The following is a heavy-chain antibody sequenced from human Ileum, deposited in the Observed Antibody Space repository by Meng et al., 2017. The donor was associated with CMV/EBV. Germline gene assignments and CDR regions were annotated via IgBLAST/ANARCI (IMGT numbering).Heavy chain of an antibody. V-gene: IGHV1-45*02. J-gene: IGHJ4*02. D-gene: IGHD6-13*01. CDR2: ITPFNGNT. Sequence: YTFTYRYLHWVRQAPGQALEWIGWITPFNGNTNYAQKFQDRVTITRDRSMSTAYMELSSLRSEDTAMYYCASNGLGYSSSWSLPDYWGQGTLVTVSS. CDR3: ASNGLGYSSSWSLPDY. CDR1: YTFTYRY.